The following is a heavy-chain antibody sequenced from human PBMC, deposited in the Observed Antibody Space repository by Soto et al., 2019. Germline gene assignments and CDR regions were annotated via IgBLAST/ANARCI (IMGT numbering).Heavy chain of an antibody. CDR1: GYTFTGYY. CDR3: ARRIAARIGYNWFDP. Sequence: QVQLVQSGAEVKKPGASVKVSCKATGYTFTGYYMHWVRQAPGQGLEWMGGINPNSGGTNYAQKLQGRVTMTRDTSISTAYMELSRLRSDDTAVYYCARRIAARIGYNWFDPWGQGTLVTVSS. CDR2: INPNSGGT. J-gene: IGHJ5*02. V-gene: IGHV1-2*02. D-gene: IGHD6-6*01.